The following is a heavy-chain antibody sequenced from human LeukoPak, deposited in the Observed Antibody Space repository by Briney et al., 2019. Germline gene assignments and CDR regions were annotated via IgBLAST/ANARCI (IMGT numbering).Heavy chain of an antibody. D-gene: IGHD3-22*01. V-gene: IGHV3-15*01. CDR2: IKSKTDSDTT. Sequence: GGSLRLSCAASGFTFTNAWVTWVRQAPGKRLEWVGRIKSKTDSDTTDYAAPVKGRFTISRDDSKNMLYLQMNSLKTEDTGVYYCSTSYSSGYYAHWGQGALVTVSS. J-gene: IGHJ4*02. CDR1: GFTFTNAW. CDR3: STSYSSGYYAH.